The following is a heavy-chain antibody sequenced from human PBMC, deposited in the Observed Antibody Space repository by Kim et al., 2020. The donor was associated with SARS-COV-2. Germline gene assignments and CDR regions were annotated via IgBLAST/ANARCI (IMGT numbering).Heavy chain of an antibody. V-gene: IGHV1-2*02. J-gene: IGHJ4*02. Sequence: ASVKVSCKASGYTFTGYDMHWVRQAPGRGGGWMGWVNPNSGGTNYAQKFQGRVTMTRDTSISTAYMELSRLRSDDTAVYYCARDRQQLDPFDYWGQGTLVTVSS. CDR2: VNPNSGGT. D-gene: IGHD1-1*01. CDR1: GYTFTGYD. CDR3: ARDRQQLDPFDY.